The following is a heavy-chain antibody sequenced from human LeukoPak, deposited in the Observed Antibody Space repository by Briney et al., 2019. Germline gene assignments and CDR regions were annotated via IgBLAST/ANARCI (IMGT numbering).Heavy chain of an antibody. J-gene: IGHJ4*02. V-gene: IGHV1-69*05. CDR3: ARHERDFDY. CDR2: IIPIFGTA. Sequence: ASVKVSCKASGGTFSIYAISWVRQAPGQGLEWMGGIIPIFGTANYAQKFQGRVTITRDTSASTAYMELSSLRCEDTAVYYCARHERDFDYWGQGTLVTVSS. CDR1: GGTFSIYA. D-gene: IGHD1-1*01.